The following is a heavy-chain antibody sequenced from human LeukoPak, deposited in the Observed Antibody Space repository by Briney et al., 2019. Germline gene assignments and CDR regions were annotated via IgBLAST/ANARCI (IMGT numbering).Heavy chain of an antibody. CDR2: IIPIFGTA. Sequence: SVKVSCKASGRTFSSYAISWVRQAPGQGLEWMGGIIPIFGTANYAQKFQGRVTITTDESTSTAYMELSSLRSEDTAVYYCARCESTVTSVHYMDVWGKGTTVTVSS. CDR3: ARCESTVTSVHYMDV. J-gene: IGHJ6*03. D-gene: IGHD4-17*01. V-gene: IGHV1-69*05. CDR1: GRTFSSYA.